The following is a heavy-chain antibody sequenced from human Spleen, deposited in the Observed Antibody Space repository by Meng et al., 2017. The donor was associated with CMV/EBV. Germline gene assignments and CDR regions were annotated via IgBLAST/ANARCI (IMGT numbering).Heavy chain of an antibody. D-gene: IGHD2-15*01. J-gene: IGHJ4*02. CDR3: ARDLVASTGKSFDY. V-gene: IGHV3-11*04. CDR2: ISGSSTTK. CDR1: GFTFRDYY. Sequence: LSLTCAASGFTFRDYYMTWIRQAPGKGLEWVSYISGSSTTKDYADSVRGRFTISRDNAKNSLYLQMNSLRAEDTAVYYCARDLVASTGKSFDYWGQGTLVTVSS.